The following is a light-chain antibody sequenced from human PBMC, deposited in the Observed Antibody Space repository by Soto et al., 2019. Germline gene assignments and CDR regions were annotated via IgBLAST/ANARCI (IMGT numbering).Light chain of an antibody. CDR2: GNS. V-gene: IGLV1-40*01. J-gene: IGLJ2*01. Sequence: QSVLTQPPSVSGAPGQGVTISCTGSSSNIGAGYDVHWYQQLPGTAPKLLIYGNSNRPSGVPDRLSGSKSGTSASLAITGLQAEDEADYYCQSYDSSLSVVVFGGGTKLTVL. CDR1: SSNIGAGYD. CDR3: QSYDSSLSVVV.